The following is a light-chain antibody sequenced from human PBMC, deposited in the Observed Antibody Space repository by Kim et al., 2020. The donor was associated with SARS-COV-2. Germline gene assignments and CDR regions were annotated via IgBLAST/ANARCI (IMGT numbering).Light chain of an antibody. Sequence: LSPGERAPLSCRASQSVSSSLAWYQQKPGQAPRLLIYDASNRASGIPVRFSGSGSGTDFTLTISSLEPGDFAIYYCQQRSNWPLTFGGGTKVDIK. V-gene: IGKV3-11*01. CDR3: QQRSNWPLT. CDR1: QSVSSS. J-gene: IGKJ4*01. CDR2: DAS.